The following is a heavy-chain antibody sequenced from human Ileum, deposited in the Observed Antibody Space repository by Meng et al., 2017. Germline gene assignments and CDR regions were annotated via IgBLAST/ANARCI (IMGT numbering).Heavy chain of an antibody. CDR3: ATGGWELPR. V-gene: IGHV3-74*01. D-gene: IGHD2-15*01. CDR2: IKSDGSNI. CDR1: GFPFSSYW. J-gene: IGHJ4*02. Sequence: GGSLRLSCAASGFPFSSYWMHWVRQAPGKGLEYVSHIKSDGSNIRYADSVKGRFTISRDNAKNTLYLQMNSLRAEDTDVYYCATGGWELPRWGQGTLVTVSS.